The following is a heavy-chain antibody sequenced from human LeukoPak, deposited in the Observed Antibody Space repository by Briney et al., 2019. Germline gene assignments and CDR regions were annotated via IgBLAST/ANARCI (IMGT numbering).Heavy chain of an antibody. J-gene: IGHJ4*02. V-gene: IGHV4-61*01. D-gene: IGHD3-22*01. CDR2: IYYSGST. CDR1: GGSVSSGSYY. CDR3: ARTSPSRSYYYDSSGPFDY. Sequence: SETLSLTCTVSGGSVSSGSYYWSWIRQPLGKGLEWIGYIYYSGSTNYNPSLKSRVTISVDTSKNQFSLKLSSVTAADTAVYYCARTSPSRSYYYDSSGPFDYWGQGTLVTVSS.